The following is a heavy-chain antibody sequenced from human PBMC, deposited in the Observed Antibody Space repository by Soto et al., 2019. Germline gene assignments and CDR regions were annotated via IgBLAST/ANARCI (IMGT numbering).Heavy chain of an antibody. CDR3: ARGEGKTIFGVVTDYYYYYMDV. CDR2: IWYDGSNK. V-gene: IGHV3-33*01. Sequence: GGSLRLSCAASGFTFSSYGMHWVRQAPGKGLEWVAVIWYDGSNKYYADSVKGRFTISRDNSKNTLYLQMNSLRAEDTAVYYCARGEGKTIFGVVTDYYYYYMDVWGKGTTVTVSS. CDR1: GFTFSSYG. D-gene: IGHD3-3*01. J-gene: IGHJ6*03.